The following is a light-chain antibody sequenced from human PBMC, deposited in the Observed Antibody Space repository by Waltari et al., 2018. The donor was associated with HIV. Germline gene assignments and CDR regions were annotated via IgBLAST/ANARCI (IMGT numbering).Light chain of an antibody. CDR3: MQGTHWPVT. J-gene: IGKJ3*01. V-gene: IGKV2-28*01. Sequence: DIVMTQSPLSLPVTPGEPASMSCWSSQSLLYKNGKTYLNWYLQKPGQSPQVLIYLTSNRASGVPDRFSGSGSGTDFTLKISRVEAEDLGVYYCMQGTHWPVTFGPGTRVDIK. CDR1: QSLLYKNGKTY. CDR2: LTS.